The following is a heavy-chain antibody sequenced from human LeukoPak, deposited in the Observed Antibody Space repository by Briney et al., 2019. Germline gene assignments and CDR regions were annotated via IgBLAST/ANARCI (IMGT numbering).Heavy chain of an antibody. J-gene: IGHJ4*02. V-gene: IGHV4-59*11. CDR1: GDSISSHY. Sequence: PSETLSLTCSVSGDSISSHYWSWLRQPPGKGLEWIGYIFYIGSPTYNPSLKSRVTMSVDTSKNQFSLKLTSVTTADTAVYYCARDINFVGATLYFDHWGQGTQVTVSS. D-gene: IGHD1-26*01. CDR2: IFYIGSP. CDR3: ARDINFVGATLYFDH.